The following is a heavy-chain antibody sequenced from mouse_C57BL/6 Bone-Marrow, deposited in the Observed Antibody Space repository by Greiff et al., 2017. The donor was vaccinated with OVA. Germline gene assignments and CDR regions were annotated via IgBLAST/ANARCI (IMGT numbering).Heavy chain of an antibody. D-gene: IGHD1-1*02. Sequence: EVNVVESGGDLVKPGGSLKLSCAASGFTFSSYGMSWVRQTPDKRLEWVATISSGGSYTYYPDSVKGRFTISRDNAKNTLYLQMSSLKSEDTAMYYCARHEPLWCFDYWGQGTTRTVSS. V-gene: IGHV5-6*01. CDR3: ARHEPLWCFDY. J-gene: IGHJ2*01. CDR2: ISSGGSYT. CDR1: GFTFSSYG.